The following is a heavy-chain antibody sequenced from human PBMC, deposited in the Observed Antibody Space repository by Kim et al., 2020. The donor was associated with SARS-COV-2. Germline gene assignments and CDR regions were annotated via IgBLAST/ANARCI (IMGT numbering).Heavy chain of an antibody. Sequence: GGSLRLSCAASGFTFSSYWMHWVRQAPGKGLVWVSRINSDGSSTSYADSVKGRFTIPRDNAKNTLYLQMNSLRAEDTAVYYCAREDPPRSGSFYYYYYGVDVWGQGTTVTVSS. J-gene: IGHJ6*02. CDR3: AREDPPRSGSFYYYYYGVDV. CDR1: GFTFSSYW. CDR2: INSDGSST. D-gene: IGHD3-10*01. V-gene: IGHV3-74*01.